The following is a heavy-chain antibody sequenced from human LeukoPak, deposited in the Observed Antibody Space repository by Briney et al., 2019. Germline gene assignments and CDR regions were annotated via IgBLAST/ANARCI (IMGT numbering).Heavy chain of an antibody. CDR3: AKGHSGTYYDGFDY. Sequence: GGSLRLSCAASGFTFDDYGMHWVRQAPEKGLEWVSGINWNSGTIGYADSVKGRFTISRDNAKNSLYLQMNSLRTEDTALYYRAKGHSGTYYDGFDYWGQGTLVTVSS. J-gene: IGHJ4*02. CDR2: INWNSGTI. D-gene: IGHD1-26*01. CDR1: GFTFDDYG. V-gene: IGHV3-9*01.